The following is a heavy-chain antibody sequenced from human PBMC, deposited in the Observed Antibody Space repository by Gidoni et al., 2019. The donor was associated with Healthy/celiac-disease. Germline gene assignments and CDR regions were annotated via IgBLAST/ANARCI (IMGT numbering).Heavy chain of an antibody. J-gene: IGHJ4*02. Sequence: QVPLQESGPGLVKPSQTLSLTCTVSGGSISRGGYYWSWIRQHPGKGLEWIGYIYYSGSTYYNPSLKSRVTISVDTSKNQFSLKLSSVTAADTAVYYCARGTFGGVIVTEYYFDYWGQGTLVTVSS. CDR2: IYYSGST. V-gene: IGHV4-31*03. D-gene: IGHD3-16*02. CDR3: ARGTFGGVIVTEYYFDY. CDR1: GGSISRGGYY.